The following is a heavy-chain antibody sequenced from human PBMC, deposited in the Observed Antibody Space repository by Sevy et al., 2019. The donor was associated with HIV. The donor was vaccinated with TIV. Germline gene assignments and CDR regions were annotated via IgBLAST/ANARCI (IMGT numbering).Heavy chain of an antibody. CDR2: ISASGAST. V-gene: IGHV3-23*01. J-gene: IGHJ4*02. D-gene: IGHD2-15*01. Sequence: GGSLRLSCAASGFTFSSYAMTWVRQAPGKGLEWVSGISASGASTYYADSVKGRFTISRDNSKNMLYLQINSLRAEDTAVYYCAKLSCSDGNCFSIDYWGQGTLVTVSS. CDR1: GFTFSSYA. CDR3: AKLSCSDGNCFSIDY.